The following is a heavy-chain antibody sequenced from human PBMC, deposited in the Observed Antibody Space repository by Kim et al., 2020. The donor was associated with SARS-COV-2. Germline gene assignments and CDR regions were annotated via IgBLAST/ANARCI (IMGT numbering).Heavy chain of an antibody. V-gene: IGHV1-69*13. Sequence: SVKVSCKASGGTFSSYAISWVRQAPGQGLEWMGGIIPIFGTANYAQKFQGRGTITADESTSTAYMELSSLRSEDTAVYYCAKGRDGYNYVYWDYWGQGTLVTVSS. D-gene: IGHD5-12*01. J-gene: IGHJ4*02. CDR2: IIPIFGTA. CDR1: GGTFSSYA. CDR3: AKGRDGYNYVYWDY.